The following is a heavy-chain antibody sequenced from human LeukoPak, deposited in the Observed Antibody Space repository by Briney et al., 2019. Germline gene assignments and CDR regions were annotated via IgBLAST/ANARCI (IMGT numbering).Heavy chain of an antibody. CDR3: GTGYDSSGYSSAFSS. J-gene: IGHJ4*02. V-gene: IGHV1-69*06. CDR1: GGTFSSYA. CDR2: IIPIFGTA. D-gene: IGHD3-22*01. Sequence: GASVKVSCKASGGTFSSYAISWVRQAPGQGLEWMGGIIPIFGTANYAQKFQGRVTITADKSTSTAYMELSSLRSEDTAVYYCGTGYDSSGYSSAFSSWGQGTLVTVSS.